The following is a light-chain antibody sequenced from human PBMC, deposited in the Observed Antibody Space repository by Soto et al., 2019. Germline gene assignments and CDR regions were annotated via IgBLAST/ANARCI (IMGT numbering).Light chain of an antibody. CDR2: GAS. CDR1: RSISSN. V-gene: IGKV3-15*01. J-gene: IGKJ5*01. CDR3: QQYNNWPPIT. Sequence: ETVLTQSPATLSLSPGESATLSCRASRSISSNLAWYQQKPGQAPRLLIYGASTRATGIPARFSGSGSGTEFTLTISSLQSEDFAVYYCQQYNNWPPITFGQGTRLEIK.